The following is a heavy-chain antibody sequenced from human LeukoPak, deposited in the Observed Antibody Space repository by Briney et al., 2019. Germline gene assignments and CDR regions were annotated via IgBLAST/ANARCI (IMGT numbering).Heavy chain of an antibody. CDR1: GFTFSSYS. J-gene: IGHJ6*03. D-gene: IGHD2-21*02. CDR2: ISFNGFT. Sequence: GSLRLSCAASGFTFSSYSMNWVRQAPGKGLEWIGSISFNGFTIYNPSLKDRVTLSVDVSKNQFSLTLGSVTAADTAVYYCARIYCGGDCRGYCYHYYMDVWGKGTTVTISS. V-gene: IGHV4-59*08. CDR3: ARIYCGGDCRGYCYHYYMDV.